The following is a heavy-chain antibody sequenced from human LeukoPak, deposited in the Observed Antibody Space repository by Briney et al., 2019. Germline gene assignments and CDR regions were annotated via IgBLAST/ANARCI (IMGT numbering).Heavy chain of an antibody. J-gene: IGHJ4*02. V-gene: IGHV5-51*01. CDR1: GYSFTSYW. Sequence: RGESLKVSCKGSGYSFTSYWIGWVRQMPGKGLEWMGIIYPGDSDTRYSPSFQGQVTISADKSISTPYLQWSSLKASDTAMYYCASRTEMADFDYWGQGTLVTVSS. D-gene: IGHD5-24*01. CDR3: ASRTEMADFDY. CDR2: IYPGDSDT.